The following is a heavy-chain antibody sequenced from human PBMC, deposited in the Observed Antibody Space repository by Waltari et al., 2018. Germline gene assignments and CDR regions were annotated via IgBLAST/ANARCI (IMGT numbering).Heavy chain of an antibody. CDR3: ARGSRGVMVDF. CDR2: IYTGGTT. Sequence: EVQLVESGGGLIQPGGSLRLSCAASGFTVSGNYMSWVRQAPGKGLEWISVIYTGGTTYNADSVKGRFTISRDNSKNTLFLQMNSLRAEDTAVYYCARGSRGVMVDFWGQGTLVTVSS. V-gene: IGHV3-53*01. CDR1: GFTVSGNY. D-gene: IGHD3-16*01. J-gene: IGHJ4*02.